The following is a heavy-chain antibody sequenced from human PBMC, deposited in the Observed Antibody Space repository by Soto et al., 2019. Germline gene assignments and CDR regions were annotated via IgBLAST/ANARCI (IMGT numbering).Heavy chain of an antibody. CDR3: ARGMMLYSSSWYGTDETNRDY. V-gene: IGHV4-34*01. D-gene: IGHD6-13*01. J-gene: IGHJ4*02. CDR2: INHSGST. CDR1: GGSFSGYY. Sequence: KPSETLSLTCAVYGGSFSGYYWSWIRQPPGNGLEWIGEINHSGSTNYNPSLKSRVTISVDTSKNQFSLKLSSVTAADTAVYYCARGMMLYSSSWYGTDETNRDYWGQGTLVTVSS.